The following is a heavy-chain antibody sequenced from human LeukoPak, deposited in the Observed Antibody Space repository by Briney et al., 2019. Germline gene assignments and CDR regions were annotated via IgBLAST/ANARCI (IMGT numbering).Heavy chain of an antibody. CDR3: ARGYYYDSSGYYSPLDY. Sequence: ASVKVSCKASGYTFTGYYMHWVRQAPGQGLEWMGWINPNSGGTNYAQKFQGRVTMTRDTSISTAYMELSRLRSDDTAVYYCARGYYYDSSGYYSPLDYWGQGTLVTVSS. CDR2: INPNSGGT. CDR1: GYTFTGYY. J-gene: IGHJ4*02. D-gene: IGHD3-22*01. V-gene: IGHV1-2*02.